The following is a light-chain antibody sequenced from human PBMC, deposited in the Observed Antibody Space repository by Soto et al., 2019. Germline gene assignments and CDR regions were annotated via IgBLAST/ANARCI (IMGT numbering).Light chain of an antibody. CDR1: SSDVGYYNY. Sequence: QTASVSGSPGQSITISCTGTSSDVGYYNYVSWYQQHPGKAPKVLIYEVRNRPSGASSRFSGSKSGNTAFLTISGLQPEDEADYYCSSYTRSSSVLFGGGTKVTVL. CDR3: SSYTRSSSVL. V-gene: IGLV2-14*01. J-gene: IGLJ2*01. CDR2: EVR.